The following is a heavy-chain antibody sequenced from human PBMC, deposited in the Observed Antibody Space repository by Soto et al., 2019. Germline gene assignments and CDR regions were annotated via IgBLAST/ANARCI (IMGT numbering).Heavy chain of an antibody. D-gene: IGHD2-21*01. Sequence: QVQLVESGGGVVQPGRSLRLSCAASGFTFSTYGMHWVRQAPGKGLEWVAVISYDGSNKYYADSVKGRFTISRDNSKNTLYLQMSSLRAEDTAVYYCAKGFSYSVIHYWGQGTLVTVSS. V-gene: IGHV3-30*18. J-gene: IGHJ4*02. CDR3: AKGFSYSVIHY. CDR2: ISYDGSNK. CDR1: GFTFSTYG.